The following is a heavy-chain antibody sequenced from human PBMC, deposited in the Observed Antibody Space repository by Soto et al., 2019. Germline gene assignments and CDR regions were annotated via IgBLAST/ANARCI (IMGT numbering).Heavy chain of an antibody. D-gene: IGHD2-21*01. J-gene: IGHJ6*03. CDR3: TCRYCGNDNCLNYMDV. CDR2: IRSKANNFAT. Sequence: EVQLVESGGDLVQPGGSLTLSCAVSGFNFSGSAMHWVRQASGKGLEWVGRIRSKANNFATAYVASVKGRFTISRDESRNTTYLHMSSLKTEDTDLYYCTCRYCGNDNCLNYMDVWGKGTTVTVS. CDR1: GFNFSGSA. V-gene: IGHV3-73*01.